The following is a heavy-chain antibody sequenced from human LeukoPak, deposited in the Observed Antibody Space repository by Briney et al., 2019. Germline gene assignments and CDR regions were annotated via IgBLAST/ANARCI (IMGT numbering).Heavy chain of an antibody. V-gene: IGHV3-30*02. J-gene: IGHJ4*02. D-gene: IGHD5-12*01. CDR3: ARGPSGYHNT. Sequence: PGGSLRLSCAASGFTFSNYGMHWVRQAPGKGLEWVAFIRYDGSIKYYPDSVKGRFTISRDNSKNTLYLQMNSLRAEDTAVYYCARGPSGYHNTGGQGTLVTVSS. CDR1: GFTFSNYG. CDR2: IRYDGSIK.